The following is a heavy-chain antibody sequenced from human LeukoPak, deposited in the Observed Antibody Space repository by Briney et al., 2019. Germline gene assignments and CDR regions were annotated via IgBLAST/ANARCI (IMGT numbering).Heavy chain of an antibody. CDR1: GFTSSDYY. D-gene: IGHD5-12*01. Sequence: GGSLRLSCAASGFTSSDYYMSWVRQAPGKGLEWVSYISSSGSTIYYADSVKGRFTISRDNAKNSLYLQMNSLRAEDTAVYYCARARRGYSGYDLGHYFDYWGQGTLVTVSS. J-gene: IGHJ4*02. CDR2: ISSSGSTI. CDR3: ARARRGYSGYDLGHYFDY. V-gene: IGHV3-11*01.